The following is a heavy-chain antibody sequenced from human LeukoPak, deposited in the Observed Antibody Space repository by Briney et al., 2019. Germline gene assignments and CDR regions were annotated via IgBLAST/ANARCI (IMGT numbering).Heavy chain of an antibody. Sequence: SETLSLTCTVSSGSISTSNYYWGWVRQPPGKALEWIGNIFYSGSTYYSPSLKSRFTLSVDTSKNQCSLKLSSVTAADTAVYYCAGGTAIRGYYYYMDVWGKGTTVTVSS. D-gene: IGHD2-21*02. J-gene: IGHJ6*03. CDR3: AGGTAIRGYYYYMDV. CDR2: IFYSGST. CDR1: SGSISTSNYY. V-gene: IGHV4-39*07.